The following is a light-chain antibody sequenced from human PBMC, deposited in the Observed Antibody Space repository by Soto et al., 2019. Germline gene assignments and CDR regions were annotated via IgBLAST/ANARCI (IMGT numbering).Light chain of an antibody. V-gene: IGKV3-20*01. CDR1: QSVSSSY. CDR2: GAS. J-gene: IGKJ2*01. Sequence: EIVLTQSPGTLSLSPGERATLSCRASQSVSSSYLAWYQQKPGQAPRLLFSGASSRAAGVRDRFGGSGSGTDFTLTISRLEPEDFAVYYCQQFYRSPYTFGQGTNLEIK. CDR3: QQFYRSPYT.